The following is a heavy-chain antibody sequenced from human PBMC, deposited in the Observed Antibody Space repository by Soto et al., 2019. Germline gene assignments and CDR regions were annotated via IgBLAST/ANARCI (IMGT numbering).Heavy chain of an antibody. CDR2: FFSDAER. CDR1: GFSLGNGRMG. V-gene: IGHV2-26*01. CDR3: ARMDGDSNYYARDV. J-gene: IGHJ6*02. D-gene: IGHD4-17*01. Sequence: QVTLKESGPVLVKPTETLTLTCTVSGFSLGNGRMGVSWIRQPPGKPLEWLAHFFSDAERSYSASMQSRLTMSMDNSGSQVVLIMTNMDPVDTATYYCARMDGDSNYYARDVWGQGTTVTVSS.